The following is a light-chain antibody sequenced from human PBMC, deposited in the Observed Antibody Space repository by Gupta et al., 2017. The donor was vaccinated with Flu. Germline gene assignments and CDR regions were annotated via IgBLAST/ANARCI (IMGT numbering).Light chain of an antibody. Sequence: EIVMTQSPATLSVSPGERATLSCRASQSISDNLAWYQRKPGQAPRLVIYGASMRATDIPARFSGSGDGKEFTLTSSRRQYEDFAVYYGQQYNNSPTFGQGTXVEIK. CDR2: GAS. CDR3: QQYNNSPT. V-gene: IGKV3-15*01. J-gene: IGKJ2*01. CDR1: QSISDN.